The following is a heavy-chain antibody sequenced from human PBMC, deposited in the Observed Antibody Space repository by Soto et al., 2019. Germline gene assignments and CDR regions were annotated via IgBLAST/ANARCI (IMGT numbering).Heavy chain of an antibody. CDR1: GYSITSDW. J-gene: IGHJ5*02. CDR2: IYPRDSDT. Sequence: GESLKISCKASGYSITSDWVGWVRQMPGKGLEWMGIIYPRDSDTRYSPSFEGQVTISADKTTNTAYLQWSSLRASDTAIYYCVRHHIVATPRGWFDPWGQGTLVTVSS. CDR3: VRHHIVATPRGWFDP. D-gene: IGHD5-12*01. V-gene: IGHV5-51*01.